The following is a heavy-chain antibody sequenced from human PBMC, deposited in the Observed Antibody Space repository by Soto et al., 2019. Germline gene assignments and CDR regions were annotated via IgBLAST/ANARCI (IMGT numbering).Heavy chain of an antibody. CDR2: INAGNGNT. V-gene: IGHV1-3*01. Sequence: ASVKVSCKASGYTFTSYAMHWARQAPGQRLEWMGWINAGNGNTKYSQKFQGRVTITRDTSASTAYMELSSLRSEDTAVYYCARSGYDFWSGYYDYWGQGTLVTVSS. CDR1: GYTFTSYA. J-gene: IGHJ4*02. CDR3: ARSGYDFWSGYYDY. D-gene: IGHD3-3*01.